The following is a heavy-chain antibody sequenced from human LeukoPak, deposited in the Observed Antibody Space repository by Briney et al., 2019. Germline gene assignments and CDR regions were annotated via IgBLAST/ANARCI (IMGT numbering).Heavy chain of an antibody. V-gene: IGHV4-38-2*02. CDR2: IYHSGST. J-gene: IGHJ5*02. D-gene: IGHD3-3*01. Sequence: SETLSLTCSVSGYSISSGYYWGWIRQSPGKGLEWIGTIYHSGSTYFNPSLKSRITISVDTSKNQFSLNLSYVTAADTAVYYCARAARGYDFWSGFQTPNWFDPWGQGTLVSVSS. CDR1: GYSISSGYY. CDR3: ARAARGYDFWSGFQTPNWFDP.